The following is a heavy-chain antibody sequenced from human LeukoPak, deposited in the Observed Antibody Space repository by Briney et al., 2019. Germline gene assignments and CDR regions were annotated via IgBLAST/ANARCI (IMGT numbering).Heavy chain of an antibody. D-gene: IGHD2-2*01. CDR3: ARSEGSYARGYVDY. CDR2: ISYDGSNK. CDR1: GFTFSSYA. J-gene: IGHJ4*02. Sequence: GGSLRLSCAASGFTFSSYAMHWVRQAPGKGLEGVAVISYDGSNKYYADSVKGRFTISRDNTKNTLYLQMNSLRAEDTAAYSCARSEGSYARGYVDYWGQGTLVTVSS. V-gene: IGHV3-30-3*01.